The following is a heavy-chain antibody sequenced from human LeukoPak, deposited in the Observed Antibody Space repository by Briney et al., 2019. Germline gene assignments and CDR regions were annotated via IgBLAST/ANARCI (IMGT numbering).Heavy chain of an antibody. Sequence: GASVKVSCKASGYTFTSYYMHWVRQAPGQGLEWMGIINPSGGSTTYAQKFQGRVTMTRDTSTSTVYMELSSLRSEDTAVYYCARGGHPKDDYVWGSYRLFDYWGQGTLVTVSS. D-gene: IGHD3-16*02. V-gene: IGHV1-46*01. CDR1: GYTFTSYY. CDR2: INPSGGST. CDR3: ARGGHPKDDYVWGSYRLFDY. J-gene: IGHJ4*02.